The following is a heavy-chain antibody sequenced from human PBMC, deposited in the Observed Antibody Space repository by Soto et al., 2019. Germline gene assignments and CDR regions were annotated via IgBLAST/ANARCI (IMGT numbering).Heavy chain of an antibody. CDR3: ARDLLHYDFWSGYSAYFYYGMDV. D-gene: IGHD3-3*01. J-gene: IGHJ6*02. CDR2: ISDSGGTV. CDR1: AFTFSSYE. V-gene: IGHV3-48*03. Sequence: GGSLRLSCAASAFTFSSYEMNWVRQAPGQGLEWVSYISDSGGTVYYADSVKGRFTVSRDNAQNSVYLQMNSLRTEDTAVYYCARDLLHYDFWSGYSAYFYYGMDVWGPGTTVTVSS.